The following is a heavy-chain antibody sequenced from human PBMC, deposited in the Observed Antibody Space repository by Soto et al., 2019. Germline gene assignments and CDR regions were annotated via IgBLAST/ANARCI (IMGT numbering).Heavy chain of an antibody. J-gene: IGHJ4*02. D-gene: IGHD2-2*01. CDR2: ISKSDYT. Sequence: GGSLRLSCTVSGFAFNNYGINWVRQAPGKGLEWVSSISKSDYTYYSDSVKGRFAIPRDNAKSSVSLQMNTLRVEDTAVYYCAREDSIIIPAVSDFWGQGTLVTVSS. CDR3: AREDSIIIPAVSDF. V-gene: IGHV3-21*01. CDR1: GFAFNNYG.